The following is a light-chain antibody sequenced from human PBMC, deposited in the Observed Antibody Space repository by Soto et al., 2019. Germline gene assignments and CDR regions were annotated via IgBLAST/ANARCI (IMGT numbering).Light chain of an antibody. CDR1: SSDVGGYNY. V-gene: IGLV2-11*01. CDR2: DVS. Sequence: QSVLTQPRSVSGSTGQSVTISCTGTSSDVGGYNYVSWYQQHPGKAPKLMIYDVSKRPSGVPDRFSCSKSGNTASLTISGPQAEDEADYYCCSNAGSYTLVFGGGTKQTVL. CDR3: CSNAGSYTLV. J-gene: IGLJ3*02.